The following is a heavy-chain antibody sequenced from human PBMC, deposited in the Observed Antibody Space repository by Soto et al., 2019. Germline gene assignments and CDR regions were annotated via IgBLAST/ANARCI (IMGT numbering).Heavy chain of an antibody. CDR3: VRVRGGGTYHFDY. CDR1: GFTFSDYY. J-gene: IGHJ4*02. CDR2: TRNKANSYTT. V-gene: IGHV3-72*01. D-gene: IGHD3-10*01. Sequence: EVQLVESGGGLVQPGGSLRLSCAASGFTFSDYYMDWVRQAPGKGLEWVGRTRNKANSYTTEYAASVKGRFTISRDDSKISLYLQMNRLKTHHTAVYYCVRVRGGGTYHFDYWGQGTLVTVSS.